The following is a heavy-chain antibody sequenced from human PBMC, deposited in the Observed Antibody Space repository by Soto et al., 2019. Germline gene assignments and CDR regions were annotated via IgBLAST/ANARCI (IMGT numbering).Heavy chain of an antibody. J-gene: IGHJ4*02. D-gene: IGHD3-22*01. Sequence: GASVKVSCKASGYAFTNYYIHWVRQAPGQGLEWMGVITPSGGGTSYAQKFQGRITMTRDTSTSTVYMELSSLRSEDTAVYYCARDFSMVVVAPGYWGQGTLVTVSS. CDR1: GYAFTNYY. CDR3: ARDFSMVVVAPGY. V-gene: IGHV1-46*01. CDR2: ITPSGGGT.